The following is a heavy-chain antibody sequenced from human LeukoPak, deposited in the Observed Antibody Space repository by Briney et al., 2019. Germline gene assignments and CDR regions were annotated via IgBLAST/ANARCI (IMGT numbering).Heavy chain of an antibody. J-gene: IGHJ4*02. Sequence: GASVKVSCKASGGTFSSYAISWVRRAPGQGLEWMGGIIPIFGTANYAQKFQGRVTITADESTSTAYMELSSLRSEDTAVYYCARGGIVGATYYFDYWGQGTLVTVSS. CDR1: GGTFSSYA. V-gene: IGHV1-69*13. D-gene: IGHD1-26*01. CDR2: IIPIFGTA. CDR3: ARGGIVGATYYFDY.